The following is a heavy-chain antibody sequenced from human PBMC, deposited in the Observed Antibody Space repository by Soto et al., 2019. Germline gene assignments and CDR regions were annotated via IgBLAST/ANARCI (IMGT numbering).Heavy chain of an antibody. Sequence: QVQLVESGGGVVQPGRSLRLSCAASGFTFSSYGMHWVRQAPGKGLEWVAVIWYEGSNKYYADSVKGRFTISRDNSKNTLYLQMNGLRAEDTAVYYCASDSGRPLWYSSGWIYFDYLGQGTLVTVSS. J-gene: IGHJ4*02. D-gene: IGHD6-19*01. CDR3: ASDSGRPLWYSSGWIYFDY. V-gene: IGHV3-33*01. CDR1: GFTFSSYG. CDR2: IWYEGSNK.